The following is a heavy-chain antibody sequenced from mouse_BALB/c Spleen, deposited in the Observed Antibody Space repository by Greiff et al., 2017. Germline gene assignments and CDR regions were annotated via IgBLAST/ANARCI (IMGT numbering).Heavy chain of an antibody. CDR2: IWSGGST. CDR3: ARNGVFYYDYDGGFAY. CDR1: GFSLTSYG. J-gene: IGHJ3*01. D-gene: IGHD2-4*01. V-gene: IGHV2-2*02. Sequence: VQLQQSGPGLVQPSQSLSITCTVSGFSLTSYGVHWVRQSPGKGLEWLGVIWSGGSTDYNAAFISRLSISKDNSKSQVFFKMNSLQANDTAIYYCARNGVFYYDYDGGFAYWGQGTLVTVSA.